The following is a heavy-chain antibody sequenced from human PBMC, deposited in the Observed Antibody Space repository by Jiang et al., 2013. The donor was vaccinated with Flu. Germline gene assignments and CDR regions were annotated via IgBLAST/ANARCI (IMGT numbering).Heavy chain of an antibody. D-gene: IGHD3-3*01. CDR1: GFTFSSYS. CDR3: AREGYDFWSGYYTSLGYFDY. Sequence: VQLVESGGGLVKPGGSLRLSCAASGFTFSSYSMNWVRQAPGKGLEWVSSISSSSSYIYYADSVKGRFTISRDNAKNSLYLQMNSLRAEDTAVYYCAREGYDFWSGYYTSLGYFDYWGQGTLVTVSS. V-gene: IGHV3-21*01. CDR2: ISSSSSYI. J-gene: IGHJ4*02.